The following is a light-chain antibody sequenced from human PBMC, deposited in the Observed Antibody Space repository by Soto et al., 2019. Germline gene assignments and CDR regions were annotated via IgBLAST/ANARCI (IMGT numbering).Light chain of an antibody. Sequence: DLQMTQSPSSLSASVGDRVTITCLASQSISSYLNWYQQKPGKAPKLLIYAPSSLQSGVLSRFSGSGSGTDFTLTISSLQPEDFATYYCQQSYSTPLTFGPGTKVDIK. CDR1: QSISSY. J-gene: IGKJ3*01. V-gene: IGKV1-39*01. CDR3: QQSYSTPLT. CDR2: APS.